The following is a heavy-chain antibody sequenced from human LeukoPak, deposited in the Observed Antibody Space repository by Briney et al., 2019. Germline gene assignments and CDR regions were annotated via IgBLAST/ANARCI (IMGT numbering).Heavy chain of an antibody. J-gene: IGHJ4*02. Sequence: SETLSLTCAVYGGSFSGYYWSWIRQPPGKGLEWIGEINHSGSTNYNPSLKSRVTISVDTSKNQFSLKLSSVTAADTAVYYCARHWPPPETRYYYDSSGYRSPTFDYWGQGTLVTVSS. CDR3: ARHWPPPETRYYYDSSGYRSPTFDY. CDR2: INHSGST. V-gene: IGHV4-34*01. CDR1: GGSFSGYY. D-gene: IGHD3-22*01.